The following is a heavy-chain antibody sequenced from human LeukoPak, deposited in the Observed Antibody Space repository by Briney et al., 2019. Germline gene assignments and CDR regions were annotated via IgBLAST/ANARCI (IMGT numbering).Heavy chain of an antibody. V-gene: IGHV3-15*01. CDR2: IKSKTDGGTT. J-gene: IGHJ4*02. D-gene: IGHD3-9*01. Sequence: GGSLRLSCAASGFTFSNAWMSWVRQAPGKGLEWVGRIKSKTDGGTTDYAAPVKGRFTISRDDSKNTLYLQMNSLKTEDTAVYYCTSDLWVLTGYLGYWGQETLVTVSS. CDR3: TSDLWVLTGYLGY. CDR1: GFTFSNAW.